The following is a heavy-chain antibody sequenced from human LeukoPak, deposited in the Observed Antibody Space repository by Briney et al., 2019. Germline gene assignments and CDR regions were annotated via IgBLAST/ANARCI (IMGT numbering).Heavy chain of an antibody. D-gene: IGHD1-26*01. J-gene: IGHJ3*02. Sequence: GGSLRLSCAASGFTFSSYGMHWVRQAPGKGLEWVALISHDGRNKFYPDSVKGRFTISRDNSKNTLYLQMNSLRAEDTAVYYCARDFAGGATSDAFDIWGQGTMVTVSS. CDR1: GFTFSSYG. V-gene: IGHV3-30*03. CDR3: ARDFAGGATSDAFDI. CDR2: ISHDGRNK.